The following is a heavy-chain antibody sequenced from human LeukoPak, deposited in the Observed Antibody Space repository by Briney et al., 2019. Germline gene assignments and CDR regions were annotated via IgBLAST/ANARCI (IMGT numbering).Heavy chain of an antibody. CDR1: GFTFSSYA. CDR3: ARVCSGGSCYDAFDI. Sequence: GGSLRLSCAASGFTFSSYAMSWVRQAPGKGLEWVSGINWNGGSTGYADSVKGRFTISRDNAKNSLYLQMNSLRAEDTALYHCARVCSGGSCYDAFDIWGQGTMVTVSS. V-gene: IGHV3-20*01. D-gene: IGHD2-15*01. J-gene: IGHJ3*02. CDR2: INWNGGST.